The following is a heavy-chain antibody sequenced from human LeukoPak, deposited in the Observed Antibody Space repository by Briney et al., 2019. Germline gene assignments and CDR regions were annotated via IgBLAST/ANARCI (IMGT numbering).Heavy chain of an antibody. CDR1: GYTFTDYY. CDR2: VDPEDGET. CDR3: ATLGDTARTGDAFDI. Sequence: KVSCKVSGYTFTDYYMHWVQQAPGKGLEWMGLVDPEDGETIYAEKFQGRVTITADTSTDTAYMELSSLRSEDTAVYYCATLGDTARTGDAFDIWGQGTMVTVSS. J-gene: IGHJ3*02. D-gene: IGHD5-18*01. V-gene: IGHV1-69-2*01.